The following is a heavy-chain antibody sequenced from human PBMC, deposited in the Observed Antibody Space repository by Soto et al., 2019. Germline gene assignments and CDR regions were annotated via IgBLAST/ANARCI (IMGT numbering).Heavy chain of an antibody. D-gene: IGHD2-15*01. CDR2: ISYDGSRK. J-gene: IGHJ3*02. Sequence: QVQLVESGGDVVQPGRSLRLSCAASGFTFTYFAFHWVRQAPGKGLEWVTVISYDGSRKYYAESVKGRFTISRDDSKDTVYLQMNSLRAEDTALYYCVAHLYCPSDCSQAAFDNWGQGTSVTVS. CDR3: VAHLYCPSDCSQAAFDN. V-gene: IGHV3-30-3*01. CDR1: GFTFTYFA.